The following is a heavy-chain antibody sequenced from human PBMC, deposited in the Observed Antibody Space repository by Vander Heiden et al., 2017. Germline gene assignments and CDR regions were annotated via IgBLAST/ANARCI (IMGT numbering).Heavy chain of an antibody. V-gene: IGHV3-23*01. CDR1: GFTFSSYA. CDR3: AKDRRITIFGVGPPEAFDI. Sequence: EVQLLESGGGLVQPGGSLRLSCAASGFTFSSYAMGWVRQAPGKGLEWVSAISGSGGSTYYADSVKGRFTISRDNSKNTLYLQMNSLRAEDTAVYYCAKDRRITIFGVGPPEAFDIWGQGTMVTVSS. D-gene: IGHD3-3*01. J-gene: IGHJ3*02. CDR2: ISGSGGST.